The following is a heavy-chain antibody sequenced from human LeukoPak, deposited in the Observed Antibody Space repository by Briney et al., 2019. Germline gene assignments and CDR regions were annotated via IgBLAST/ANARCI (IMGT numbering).Heavy chain of an antibody. CDR3: ATDLGFFHY. Sequence: GGSLRLSCAASGFTFSNYWLSWVRQAPGRGLEWVAKIKKDGSETYYVDSLKGRFTISRDNAKNSLYLQMNGLRAEDTAVYYCATDLGFFHYWGQGTLVTVSS. J-gene: IGHJ1*01. V-gene: IGHV3-7*01. CDR1: GFTFSNYW. CDR2: IKKDGSET.